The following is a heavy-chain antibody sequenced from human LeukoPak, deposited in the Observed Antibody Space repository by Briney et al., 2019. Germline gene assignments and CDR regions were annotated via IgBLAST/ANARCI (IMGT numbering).Heavy chain of an antibody. Sequence: SETLSLSCTVSGGLIPISTYYWGWIRQPPGKGLEWIGSVYYSGTTKYNPSLKSRVTISLDTSKSQFSLKVRYVTAADTAVYYCARGLNDSWTGENYWGQGTLVTVSS. CDR3: ARGLNDSWTGENY. V-gene: IGHV4-39*07. CDR2: VYYSGTT. CDR1: GGLIPISTYY. J-gene: IGHJ4*02. D-gene: IGHD3-3*01.